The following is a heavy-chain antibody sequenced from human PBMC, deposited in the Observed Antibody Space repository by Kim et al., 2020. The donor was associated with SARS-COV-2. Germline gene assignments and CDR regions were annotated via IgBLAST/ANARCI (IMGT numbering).Heavy chain of an antibody. Sequence: FQDRVTITRDRSMSTAYMELSSLRSEDTAMYYCARSGGDGTVPRDYGMDVWGQGTTVTVSS. CDR3: ARSGGDGTVPRDYGMDV. J-gene: IGHJ6*02. D-gene: IGHD3-10*01. V-gene: IGHV1-45*02.